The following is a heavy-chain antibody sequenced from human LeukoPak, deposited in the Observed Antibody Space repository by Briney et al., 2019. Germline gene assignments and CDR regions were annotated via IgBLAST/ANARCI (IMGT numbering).Heavy chain of an antibody. CDR1: GGSIRRYY. D-gene: IGHD3-16*01. CDR2: FHYSGIT. J-gene: IGHJ3*02. CDR3: ARLGPPNASDI. Sequence: SETLSLTCTVSGGSIRRYYWIWIRQPPGRGLEFIGYFHYSGITNYSPSLKSRVTISVDMSRKQFSLKLNSVTAADTAVYYCARLGPPNASDIWGQGTMVTVSS. V-gene: IGHV4-59*08.